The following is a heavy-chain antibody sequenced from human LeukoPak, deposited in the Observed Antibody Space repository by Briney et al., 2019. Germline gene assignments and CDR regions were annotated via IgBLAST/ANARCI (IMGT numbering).Heavy chain of an antibody. Sequence: PGGSLRLSCAASGFTFSSYEFNWVRQAPGKGLEWLSYISGSGSTIFDADTLKGRFTISRDNAKNSLYPQMNSLRAEDTAVYYCAKDKEGFTIFGVPRDAFDIWGQGSMVTVSS. V-gene: IGHV3-48*03. D-gene: IGHD3-3*01. J-gene: IGHJ3*02. CDR1: GFTFSSYE. CDR2: ISGSGSTI. CDR3: AKDKEGFTIFGVPRDAFDI.